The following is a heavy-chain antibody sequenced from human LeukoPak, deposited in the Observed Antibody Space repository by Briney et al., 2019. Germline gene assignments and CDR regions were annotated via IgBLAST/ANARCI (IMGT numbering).Heavy chain of an antibody. D-gene: IGHD6-6*01. V-gene: IGHV4-38-2*01. CDR2: IHRSEGP. Sequence: SETLSLTCFVSGYSISTGHYWGWIRPSPGKGLEWIGTIHRSEGPYYNPSLRRRLTISVDTSKNQFSLKLTSVTAADTAVYYCSRSLKDINSSGGYDYWGQGSLVTVPS. CDR3: SRSLKDINSSGGYDY. CDR1: GYSISTGHY. J-gene: IGHJ4*02.